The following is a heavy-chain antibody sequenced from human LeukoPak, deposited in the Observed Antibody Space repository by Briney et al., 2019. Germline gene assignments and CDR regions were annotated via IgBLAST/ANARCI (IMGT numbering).Heavy chain of an antibody. CDR1: GFTFSSYA. J-gene: IGHJ4*02. D-gene: IGHD3-16*01. CDR2: ISGSGGST. CDR3: AKADGGITVFDY. Sequence: GVSLRLSCAASGFTFSSYAMSWVRQAPGKGLEWVSAISGSGGSTYYADSVKGRFTISRDNSKNPLYLQMNSLRAEDTAVYYCAKADGGITVFDYWGQGTLVTVSS. V-gene: IGHV3-23*01.